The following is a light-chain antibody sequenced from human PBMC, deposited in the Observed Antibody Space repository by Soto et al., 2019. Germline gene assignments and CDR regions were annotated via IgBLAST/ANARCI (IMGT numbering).Light chain of an antibody. CDR1: QSISSW. V-gene: IGKV1-5*01. CDR2: HAS. Sequence: DIQMTQSPSTLSASVGDRVTITCRASQSISSWLAWYQQKPGKAPKLLIYHASSLESGVPSRFSGSGSGTEFTLTISSLQPDDFASYFCQQYNSYTRGTFGQGTKVEIK. J-gene: IGKJ1*01. CDR3: QQYNSYTRGT.